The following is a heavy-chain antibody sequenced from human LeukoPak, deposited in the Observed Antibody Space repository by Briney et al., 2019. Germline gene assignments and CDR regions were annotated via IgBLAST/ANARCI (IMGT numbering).Heavy chain of an antibody. J-gene: IGHJ4*02. V-gene: IGHV3-23*01. CDR2: IGGNGAST. CDR1: GFTFSSYA. D-gene: IGHD3/OR15-3a*01. CDR3: VRDGRPLDY. Sequence: GGSLRLSCAASGFTFSSYAMSWVRQSPGKGLEWLSAIGGNGASTYYAGSVKGRFTISRDNSKNSLYLQMNSLRAEDTAVYYCVRDGRPLDYWGQGTLVIVS.